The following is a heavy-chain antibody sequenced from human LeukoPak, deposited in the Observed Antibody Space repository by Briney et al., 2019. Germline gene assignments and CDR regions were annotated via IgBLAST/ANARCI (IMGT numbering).Heavy chain of an antibody. CDR1: GLTFSIYA. CDR2: ISGSGGST. V-gene: IGHV3-23*01. CDR3: AKVASMVRGVGLDY. D-gene: IGHD3-10*01. Sequence: PGGSLTLSCAPSGLTFSIYATSWVRHAPGKRLKCVSAISGSGGSTYYADSVKGRFTISRDNSKNTLYLQMNSLRAEDTAVYYCAKVASMVRGVGLDYWGQGTLVTVSS. J-gene: IGHJ4*02.